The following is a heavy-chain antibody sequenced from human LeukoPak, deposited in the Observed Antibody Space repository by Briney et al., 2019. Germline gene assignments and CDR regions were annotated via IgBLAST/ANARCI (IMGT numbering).Heavy chain of an antibody. CDR3: AKEANSGSYYREYYFDY. D-gene: IGHD3-10*01. CDR1: GFTFDDYA. CDR2: ISWDGGST. J-gene: IGHJ4*02. Sequence: GGSLRLSCAASGFTFDDYAMHWVRQAPGKGLEWVSLISWDGGSTYYADSVKGRFTISRDNSKNSLYLQMNSLRAEDTALYYCAKEANSGSYYREYYFDYWGQGTLVTVSS. V-gene: IGHV3-43D*03.